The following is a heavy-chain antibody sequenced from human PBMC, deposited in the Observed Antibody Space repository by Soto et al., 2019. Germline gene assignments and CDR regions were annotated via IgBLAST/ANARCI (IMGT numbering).Heavy chain of an antibody. CDR2: IYYSGRT. CDR3: ATYLA. D-gene: IGHD2-15*01. V-gene: IGHV4-39*01. J-gene: IGHJ4*02. CDR1: GGSISRTTYS. Sequence: SETLSLTCTVSGGSISRTTYSWGWIRQPPGKGLEWIGNIYYSGRTSYNPSLRSRVTVSVDTSRNQFSLKLTSVTAADTAVYYCATYLAWGQRTLVTVSS.